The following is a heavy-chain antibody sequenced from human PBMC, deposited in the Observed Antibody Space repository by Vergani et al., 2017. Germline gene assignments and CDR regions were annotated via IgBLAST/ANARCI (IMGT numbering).Heavy chain of an antibody. CDR3: AKGSGYGDYDLYFDL. Sequence: EVQLLESGGGLVQPGGSLRLSCAASGFTFRRYAMSWVRQAPGKGLEWVSAISGSGGSTYNADSVKGRFTISIDNSKNTLYLQMNSLRAEDTSVYYCAKGSGYGDYDLYFDLWGRGTLVTVSS. V-gene: IGHV3-23*01. J-gene: IGHJ2*01. CDR1: GFTFRRYA. D-gene: IGHD4-17*01. CDR2: ISGSGGST.